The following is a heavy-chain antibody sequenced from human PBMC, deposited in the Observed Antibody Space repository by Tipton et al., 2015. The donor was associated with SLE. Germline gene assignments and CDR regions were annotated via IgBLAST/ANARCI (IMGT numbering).Heavy chain of an antibody. V-gene: IGHV4-38-2*01. CDR2: IYHSGST. CDR1: GYSISSGYY. CDR3: ARIRLYYFDY. J-gene: IGHJ4*02. D-gene: IGHD2/OR15-2a*01. Sequence: TLSLTCAVSGYSISSGYYWGWIRQPPGKGLEWIGSIYHSGSTYYNPSLKSRVTISVDTSKNQFSLKLSSVTAADTAVYYCARIRLYYFDYWGQGTLVTVSS.